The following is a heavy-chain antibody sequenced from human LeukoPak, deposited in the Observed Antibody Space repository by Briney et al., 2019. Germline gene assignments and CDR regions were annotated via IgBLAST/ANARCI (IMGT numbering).Heavy chain of an antibody. V-gene: IGHV4-39*07. J-gene: IGHJ4*02. D-gene: IGHD6-19*01. CDR3: ARGGDIAVAGKNDY. Sequence: SETLSLTCTVSGGSISSSSYYWGWIRQPPGKGLEWIGSIYHSGSTYYNPSLKSRVTISVDTSKNQFSLKLSSVTAADTAVYYCARGGDIAVAGKNDYWGQGTLVTVSS. CDR2: IYHSGST. CDR1: GGSISSSSYY.